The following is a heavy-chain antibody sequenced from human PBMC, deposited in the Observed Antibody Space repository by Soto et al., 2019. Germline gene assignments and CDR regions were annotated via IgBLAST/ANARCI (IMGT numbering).Heavy chain of an antibody. D-gene: IGHD3-22*01. Sequence: GASVKVSCKASGYTFTSYGISWVRQAPGQGLEWMGWISAYNGNTNYAQKLQGRVTMTTDTSTSTAYMELRSLRSDDTAVYSCARDWQYYYDSSGYSPNHDAFDFWGQGTMVTVS. J-gene: IGHJ3*01. CDR2: ISAYNGNT. V-gene: IGHV1-18*01. CDR1: GYTFTSYG. CDR3: ARDWQYYYDSSGYSPNHDAFDF.